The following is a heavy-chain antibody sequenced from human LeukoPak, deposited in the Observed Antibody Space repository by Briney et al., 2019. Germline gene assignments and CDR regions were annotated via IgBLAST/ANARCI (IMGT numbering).Heavy chain of an antibody. Sequence: GASVKVSCKASGYNLINYHMHWVRQAPGQGLEWMGIIHPNDGSTNYAQNFQGRVTMTRDTSTSTVYMELSSLTSEDTPVYYCARDGALYGSGSYEAMGWFDPWGQGTLVTVSS. D-gene: IGHD3-10*01. CDR3: ARDGALYGSGSYEAMGWFDP. CDR2: IHPNDGST. V-gene: IGHV1-46*01. J-gene: IGHJ5*02. CDR1: GYNLINYH.